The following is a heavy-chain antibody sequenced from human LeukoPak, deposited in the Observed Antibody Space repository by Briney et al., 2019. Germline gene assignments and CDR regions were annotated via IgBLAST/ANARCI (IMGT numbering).Heavy chain of an antibody. CDR1: GYTFTSCG. Sequence: SVKVSCKASGYTFTSCGISWVRQAPGQGLEWMGWISAYNGNTNYAQKFQGRVTITADESTSTAYMELSSLRSEDTAVYYCARADVVVPAAIYYYFDYWGQGTLVTVSS. J-gene: IGHJ4*02. V-gene: IGHV1-18*01. D-gene: IGHD2-2*02. CDR3: ARADVVVPAAIYYYFDY. CDR2: ISAYNGNT.